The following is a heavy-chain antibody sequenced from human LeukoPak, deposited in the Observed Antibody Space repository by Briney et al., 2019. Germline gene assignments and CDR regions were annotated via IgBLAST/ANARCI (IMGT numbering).Heavy chain of an antibody. J-gene: IGHJ4*02. V-gene: IGHV4-34*01. CDR1: GGSFSGYY. D-gene: IGHD5-12*01. CDR2: INHSGST. Sequence: SETLSLTCAVYGGSFSGYYWSWIRQPPGKGLEWIGEINHSGSTNYNPSLKSRVTISVDTSRNQFSLKLSSVTAADTAVYYCARSLLGFVDYDYWGQGTLVTVSS. CDR3: ARSLLGFVDYDY.